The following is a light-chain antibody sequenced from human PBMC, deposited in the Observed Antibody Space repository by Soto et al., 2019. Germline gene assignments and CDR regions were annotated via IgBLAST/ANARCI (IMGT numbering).Light chain of an antibody. CDR3: QQSYSTPRT. J-gene: IGKJ3*01. V-gene: IGKV1-39*01. CDR2: GAS. Sequence: DIQMTESPASLSASVGDRVTITCRASQSISSYLNWYKQKPGKGPNIMIYGASSLQSGVPSRFSGSGSGTDVTLTISSLQPEDFATYYCQQSYSTPRTFGPGTKVEI. CDR1: QSISSY.